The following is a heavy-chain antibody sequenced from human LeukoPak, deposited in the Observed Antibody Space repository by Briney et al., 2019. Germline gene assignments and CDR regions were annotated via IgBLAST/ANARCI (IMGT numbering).Heavy chain of an antibody. D-gene: IGHD3-10*02. Sequence: GGSLRLSCAASGFTFISYWMSWIRQAPGKGLEWVANIKQDGSEKYYVDSVKGRFTISRDNAKNSLYLQMNSLRAEDTAVYYCAELGITMIGGVWGKGTTVTISS. CDR2: IKQDGSEK. J-gene: IGHJ6*04. CDR3: AELGITMIGGV. V-gene: IGHV3-7*01. CDR1: GFTFISYW.